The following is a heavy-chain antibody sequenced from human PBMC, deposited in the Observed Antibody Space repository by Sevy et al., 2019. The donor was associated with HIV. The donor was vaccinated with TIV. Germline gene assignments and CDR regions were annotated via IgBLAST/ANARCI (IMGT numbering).Heavy chain of an antibody. Sequence: GPVKVSCKASGHTFSDYYIQWVRQAPGQGLEWMGWINSNSGAISYAQKFQGRVTMTSDTSISTVYMELSRLRSDDTAVYYCATEYSYDYWGQGTLVTVSS. J-gene: IGHJ4*02. V-gene: IGHV1-2*02. CDR3: ATEYSYDY. CDR2: INSNSGAI. D-gene: IGHD4-4*01. CDR1: GHTFSDYY.